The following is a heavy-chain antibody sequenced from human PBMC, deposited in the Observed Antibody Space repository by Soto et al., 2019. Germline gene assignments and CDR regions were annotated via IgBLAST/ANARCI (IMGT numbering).Heavy chain of an antibody. J-gene: IGHJ3*02. Sequence: GGSLRLSCAASGFTSSSYWIHWVRQAPGKGLVWVSRISNDGSSTNYADSVKGRFTISRDNAKNTVYLQMNSLRAEDTAVYYCTRDTYYYDSSDHFSADAFDIWGQGTMVTVSS. D-gene: IGHD3-22*01. CDR2: ISNDGSST. V-gene: IGHV3-74*01. CDR3: TRDTYYYDSSDHFSADAFDI. CDR1: GFTSSSYW.